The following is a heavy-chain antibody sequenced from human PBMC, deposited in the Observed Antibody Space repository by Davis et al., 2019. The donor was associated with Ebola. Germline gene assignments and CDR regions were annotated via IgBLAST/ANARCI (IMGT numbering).Heavy chain of an antibody. CDR2: ISSDSDYI. V-gene: IGHV3-21*01. CDR1: GFTFSTYS. CDR3: ARVREAPGVDV. J-gene: IGHJ6*02. Sequence: PGGSLRLSCAVSGFTFSTYSMSWVRQAPGKGLEWVSSISSDSDYIYCADSAKGRFTISRDNAKNSLYLQMNSLRAEDTAVYYCARVREAPGVDVWGQGTTVTVSS.